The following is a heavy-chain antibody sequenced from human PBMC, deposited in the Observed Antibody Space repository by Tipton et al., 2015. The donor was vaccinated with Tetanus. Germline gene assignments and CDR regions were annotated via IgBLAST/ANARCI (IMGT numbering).Heavy chain of an antibody. Sequence: TLSLTCTVSGGSISSYYWTWIRQPPGRGLEWIGYVHYSGSTNYSPSLRSRVTLSVDTSKNQFSLKLSSVTAADTAVYYCARIGWLQQNKPAFDIWGQGTVGTASS. V-gene: IGHV4-59*01. CDR3: ARIGWLQQNKPAFDI. CDR2: VHYSGST. D-gene: IGHD6-19*01. J-gene: IGHJ3*02. CDR1: GGSISSYY.